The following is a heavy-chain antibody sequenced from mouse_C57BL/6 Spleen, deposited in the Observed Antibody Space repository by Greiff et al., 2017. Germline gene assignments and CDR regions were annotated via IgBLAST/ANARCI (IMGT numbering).Heavy chain of an antibody. CDR2: IYPSDSET. V-gene: IGHV1-61*01. J-gene: IGHJ3*01. CDR3: ARGPYDYDGAWFAY. D-gene: IGHD2-4*01. CDR1: GYTFTSYW. Sequence: QVQLQQPGAELVRPGSSVKLSCKASGYTFTSYWMDWVKQRPGQGLEWIGHIYPSDSETHYNQKFKDKATLTVDKSSSTAYMQLSSLTSEDSAVYYCARGPYDYDGAWFAYWGQGPLVTVSA.